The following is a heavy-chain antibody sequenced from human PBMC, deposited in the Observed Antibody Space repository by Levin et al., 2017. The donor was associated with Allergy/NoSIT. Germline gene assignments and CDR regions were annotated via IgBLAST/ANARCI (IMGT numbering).Heavy chain of an antibody. CDR1: RFTFSNAW. J-gene: IGHJ6*03. D-gene: IGHD3-22*01. V-gene: IGHV3-15*01. CDR3: TTLGGYDYYMDV. CDR2: IKSKTDGGTT. Sequence: SCAASRFTFSNAWMSWVRQAPGKGLEWVGRIKSKTDGGTTVYAAPVKGRFTISRDDSKNTLFLQMNSLKTEDTAVYYCTTLGGYDYYMDVWGKGTTVTVSS.